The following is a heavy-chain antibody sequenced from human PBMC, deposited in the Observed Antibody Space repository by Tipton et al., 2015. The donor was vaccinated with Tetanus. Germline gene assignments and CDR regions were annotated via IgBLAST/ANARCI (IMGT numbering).Heavy chain of an antibody. D-gene: IGHD5-24*01. J-gene: IGHJ3*02. Sequence: TLSLTCTVSGGSISSYYWTWIRQPPGRGLEWIGYVPYSGSTNYSPYLRSRVTLSVDTSKNQFSLKQSSLTAADTAVYYCARIGWLQQNKPAFDIWGQGTVVTVSS. CDR1: GGSISSYY. CDR3: ARIGWLQQNKPAFDI. CDR2: VPYSGST. V-gene: IGHV4-59*01.